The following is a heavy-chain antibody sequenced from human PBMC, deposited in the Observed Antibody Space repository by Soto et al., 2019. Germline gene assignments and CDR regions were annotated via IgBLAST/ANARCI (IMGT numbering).Heavy chain of an antibody. CDR1: GYTFSNFW. CDR3: ARSPRSSPSFDY. D-gene: IGHD6-13*01. Sequence: GESLKISCQCSGYTFSNFWIGWVRQLPGKGLEWMGIIYPADHETRYSPSFHGKVTISADTSINSAYLQWNSLEASDTAFYFCARSPRSSPSFDYCGQGALVTVSS. V-gene: IGHV5-51*01. J-gene: IGHJ4*02. CDR2: IYPADHET.